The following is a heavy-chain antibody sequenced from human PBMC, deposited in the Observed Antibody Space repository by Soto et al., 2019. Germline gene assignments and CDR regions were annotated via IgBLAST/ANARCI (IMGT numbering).Heavy chain of an antibody. Sequence: QVQLVESGGGVVQPGRSLRLSCAASGFTFSSCAMHWVRQAPGKGLEWVAVIIYDGSDEYYADSVQGRFTISRDNSNNTLYLQMNSLRPEDTAVYYCAAELGNSGYDGHDYWGQGTLVTVSS. CDR2: IIYDGSDE. J-gene: IGHJ4*02. CDR1: GFTFSSCA. V-gene: IGHV3-30-3*01. CDR3: AAELGNSGYDGHDY. D-gene: IGHD5-12*01.